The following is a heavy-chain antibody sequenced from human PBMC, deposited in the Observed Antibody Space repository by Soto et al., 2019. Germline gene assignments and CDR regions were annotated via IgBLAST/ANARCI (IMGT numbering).Heavy chain of an antibody. CDR2: INTGTGDR. J-gene: IGHJ5*02. CDR3: ARVPRGTYYNVDWFDP. Sequence: QLVQSGAEVKKPGASVKVSCKASGYTFTDYAIHWVRQAPGQSLQWMGWINTGTGDRKYSQKFQGGVTLTSDTSATTAYMELSSLRSEDTAVYYCARVPRGTYYNVDWFDPWGQGTLVTVSS. V-gene: IGHV1-3*04. CDR1: GYTFTDYA. D-gene: IGHD3-10*01.